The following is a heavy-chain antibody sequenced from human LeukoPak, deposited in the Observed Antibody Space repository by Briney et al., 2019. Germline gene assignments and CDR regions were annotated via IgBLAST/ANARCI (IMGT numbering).Heavy chain of an antibody. J-gene: IGHJ4*02. CDR1: GFTFNDYG. Sequence: GGSLRLSCAASGFTFNDYGMSWVRQAPGKGLEWVSGINWNGGSTGYADSVKGRFTISRDNAKNSLYLQMNSLRAEDTALYYCANVKGIWFGEFDYWGQGTLVTVSS. CDR3: ANVKGIWFGEFDY. V-gene: IGHV3-20*04. D-gene: IGHD3-10*01. CDR2: INWNGGST.